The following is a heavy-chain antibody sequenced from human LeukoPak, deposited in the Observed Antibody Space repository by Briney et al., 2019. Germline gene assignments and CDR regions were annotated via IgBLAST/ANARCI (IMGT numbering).Heavy chain of an antibody. J-gene: IGHJ3*02. CDR1: GGSISSGGYY. V-gene: IGHV4-31*03. CDR3: TRDVKGSDAFDI. Sequence: PSETLSLTCTVSGGSISSGGYYWSWIRQHPGKGLEWIGYFYYSGSTYYNPYLKSRVTISIDTSKNQFSLKLTSVTAADTAVYYCTRDVKGSDAFDIWGQGTMVTVSS. CDR2: FYYSGST.